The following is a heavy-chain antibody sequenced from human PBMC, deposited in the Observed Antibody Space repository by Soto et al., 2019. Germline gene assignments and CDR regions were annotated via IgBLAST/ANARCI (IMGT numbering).Heavy chain of an antibody. CDR3: ASFMMELGYYGMDV. CDR1: GFTFSSYS. V-gene: IGHV3-21*01. Sequence: GESLKISCAASGFTFSSYSMNWVRQAPGKGLEWVSSISSSSSYIYYADSVKGRFTISRDNAKNSLYLQMNSLRAEDTAVYYCASFMMELGYYGMDVWGQGTTVTVSS. D-gene: IGHD1-7*01. J-gene: IGHJ6*02. CDR2: ISSSSSYI.